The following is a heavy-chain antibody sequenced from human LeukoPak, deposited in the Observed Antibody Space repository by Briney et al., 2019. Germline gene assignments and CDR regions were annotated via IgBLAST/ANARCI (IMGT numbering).Heavy chain of an antibody. J-gene: IGHJ5*02. D-gene: IGHD2-2*02. V-gene: IGHV1-2*02. CDR2: INPNSGGT. Sequence: ASVKVSCKASGYTFTGYYMHWVRQAPGQGLEWMGWINPNSGGTNYAQKFQGRVTMTRDTSISTAYMELSRLRSDDTAVYYCARGIVVVPAAIPAWGQGTLVTVSS. CDR1: GYTFTGYY. CDR3: ARGIVVVPAAIPA.